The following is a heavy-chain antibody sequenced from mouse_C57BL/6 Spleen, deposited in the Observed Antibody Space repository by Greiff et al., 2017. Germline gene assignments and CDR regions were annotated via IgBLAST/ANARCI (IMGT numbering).Heavy chain of an antibody. CDR3: ARGYYDYDYAMDY. V-gene: IGHV1-52*01. Sequence: QVQLQQPGAELVRPGSSVKLSCKASGYTFTSYWMHWVKQRPIQGLEWIGNIDPSDSETHYNQKFKDKATLTVYKSSSTAYMQHSSLTSEDSAVYYGARGYYDYDYAMDYWGQGTSVTVSS. J-gene: IGHJ4*01. CDR1: GYTFTSYW. CDR2: IDPSDSET. D-gene: IGHD2-4*01.